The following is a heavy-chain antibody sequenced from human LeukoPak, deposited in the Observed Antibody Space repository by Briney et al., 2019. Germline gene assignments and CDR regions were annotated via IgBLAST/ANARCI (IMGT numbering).Heavy chain of an antibody. J-gene: IGHJ4*02. V-gene: IGHV3-11*04. CDR1: GFTFSDYY. Sequence: PGGSLRLSCAASGFTFSDYYMSWIRQAPGKGLEWVSYISSSGSTIYYADSVKGRFTISRDNAKNSLYLQMNSLRAEDTAVYYCARDSNYYYDSSGYYPQFDYWGQGTLVTVSS. CDR2: ISSSGSTI. CDR3: ARDSNYYYDSSGYYPQFDY. D-gene: IGHD3-22*01.